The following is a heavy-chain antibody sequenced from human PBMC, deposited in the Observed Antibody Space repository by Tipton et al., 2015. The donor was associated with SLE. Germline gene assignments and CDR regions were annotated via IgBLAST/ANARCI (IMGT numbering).Heavy chain of an antibody. D-gene: IGHD5-18*01. Sequence: TLSLTCTVSGGSISSHYWGWIRQPPGKGLEWIGSVSSGGSTYYSPSLKSRVTISIDTSKNQFSLKLSSVTAADTAVYYCARDSGYSSGLDYWGQGTLVTVSS. CDR3: ARDSGYSSGLDY. J-gene: IGHJ4*02. CDR2: VSSGGST. CDR1: GGSISSHY. V-gene: IGHV4-39*07.